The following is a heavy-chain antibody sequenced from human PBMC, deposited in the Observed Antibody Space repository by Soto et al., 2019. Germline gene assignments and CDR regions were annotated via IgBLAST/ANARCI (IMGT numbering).Heavy chain of an antibody. CDR1: GYVFTKCA. D-gene: IGHD3-10*01. J-gene: IGHJ4*02. Sequence: QVQLVQSGAEVKNPGASVKVSCKTSGYVFTKCAIHWVRQAPGQRPEWLGWINAGDGHTKYSQKFQGRLTITRDTSASTAYMELNSLRSEDTGFYYCATYNGSGTYYNPPHFSSWGQGTLVSVSS. CDR2: INAGDGHT. V-gene: IGHV1-3*01. CDR3: ATYNGSGTYYNPPHFSS.